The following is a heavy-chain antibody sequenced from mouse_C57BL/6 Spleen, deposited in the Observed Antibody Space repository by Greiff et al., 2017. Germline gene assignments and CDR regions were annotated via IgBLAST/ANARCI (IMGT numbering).Heavy chain of an antibody. CDR1: GYTFTSYW. V-gene: IGHV1-61*01. CDR2: IYPSDSET. J-gene: IGHJ2*01. CDR3: ARRGYGSSYYFDY. Sequence: VQLQQPGAELVRPGSSVKLSCKASGYTFTSYWMDWVKQRPGQGLEWIGNIYPSDSETHYNQKFKDKATLTVDKSSSTAYMQLSSLTSEDSAVYYCARRGYGSSYYFDYWGQGTTRTVSS. D-gene: IGHD1-1*01.